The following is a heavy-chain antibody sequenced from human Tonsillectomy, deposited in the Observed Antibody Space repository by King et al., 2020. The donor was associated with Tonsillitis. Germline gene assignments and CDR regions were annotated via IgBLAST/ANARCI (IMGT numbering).Heavy chain of an antibody. J-gene: IGHJ3*02. CDR2: INPDGGGT. V-gene: IGHV1-2*02. CDR3: ARDLVGYDAFDI. CDR1: GYTFTDYY. D-gene: IGHD6-25*01. Sequence: LVQSGAEVKKPGASVTVSCRASGYTFTDYYIHWVRQAPGQGLEWMGRINPDGGGTRCAQRFQGRVTMTSDTSMKTVYMEVTGLRGNDTAVYYCARDLVGYDAFDIWGQGTVVIVST.